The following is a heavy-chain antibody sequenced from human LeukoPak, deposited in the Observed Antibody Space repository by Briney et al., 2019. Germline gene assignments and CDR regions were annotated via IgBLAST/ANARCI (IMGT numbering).Heavy chain of an antibody. V-gene: IGHV4-59*01. CDR1: GGSISSYY. D-gene: IGHD2-2*01. CDR3: ARDSVNCSTTSCSDYLDN. CDR2: IYHSGST. J-gene: IGHJ4*02. Sequence: SETLSLTCTVSGGSISSYYWSWIRRPPGKGLEWIGYIYHSGSTYYNPSLKSRVTISLDTSKKQFSLKLSSVTAADTAVYFCARDSVNCSTTSCSDYLDNWGQGTLVTVSS.